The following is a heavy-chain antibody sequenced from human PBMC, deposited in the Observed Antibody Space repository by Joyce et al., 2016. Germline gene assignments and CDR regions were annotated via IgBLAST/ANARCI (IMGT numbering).Heavy chain of an antibody. J-gene: IGHJ4*02. CDR1: GYIFSTHW. CDR2: IDPGDSET. CDR3: ARHHRSYSGSDDLDY. D-gene: IGHD5-12*01. V-gene: IGHV5-51*01. Sequence: EVQLVQSGAEVKKPGESLKISCRGSGYIFSTHWIGWVRQMPGKGLEWRGIIDPGDSETGYSPSFQGQVTISADKSIDTAYLQWSSLKASDTGIYYCARHHRSYSGSDDLDYWGQGSLVTVSS.